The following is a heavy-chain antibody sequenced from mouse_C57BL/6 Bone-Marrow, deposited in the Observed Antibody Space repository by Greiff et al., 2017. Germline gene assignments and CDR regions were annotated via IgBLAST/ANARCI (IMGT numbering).Heavy chain of an antibody. V-gene: IGHV1-50*01. J-gene: IGHJ3*01. CDR2: IDPSDSYT. Sequence: QVQLKQPGAELVKPGASVKLSCKASGYTFTSYWMQWVQQRPGQGLEWIGEIDPSDSYTTYNQKFKGKATLTVDTSSSTAYMQLSSLTSEDSAVYYCEMDYGSSYPFAYWGQGTLVTVSA. CDR3: EMDYGSSYPFAY. CDR1: GYTFTSYW. D-gene: IGHD1-1*01.